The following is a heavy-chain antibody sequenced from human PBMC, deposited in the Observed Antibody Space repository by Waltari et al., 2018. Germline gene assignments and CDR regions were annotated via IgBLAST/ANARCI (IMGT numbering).Heavy chain of an antibody. J-gene: IGHJ5*02. D-gene: IGHD4-4*01. CDR3: VRFIRLQLDWFDP. Sequence: QVQLQESGPGLVKPSETLSLTCTVSGGSISGYYWSWIRQPPGRGLEWIGYIYYTGSTNYTPPPKSRVTISPDTPKSQFSLRLSSVTATDTAVYYCVRFIRLQLDWFDPWGQGALVTVSS. CDR1: GGSISGYY. CDR2: IYYTGST. V-gene: IGHV4-59*08.